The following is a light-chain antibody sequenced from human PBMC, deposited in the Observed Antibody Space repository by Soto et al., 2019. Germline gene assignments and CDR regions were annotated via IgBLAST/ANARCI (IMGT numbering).Light chain of an antibody. CDR3: HQFGSSPQT. Sequence: EIVLTQSLGTLSLSPGERATLSCRASQNVNSNHIAWYQQKPGQAPRLLIYGPSSRATGIPERFSGSGAGTDFTLTISRLEHEDFAVYFCHQFGSSPQTFGHGTKVEIK. CDR2: GPS. CDR1: QNVNSNH. V-gene: IGKV3-20*01. J-gene: IGKJ1*01.